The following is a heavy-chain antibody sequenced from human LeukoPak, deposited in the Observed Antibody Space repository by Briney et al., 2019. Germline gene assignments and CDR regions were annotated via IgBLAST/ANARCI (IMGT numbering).Heavy chain of an antibody. Sequence: GASVKVSCKASGYTFTAYYMHWVRQAPGQGLEWMGGINPKSASTVYAQKFQGRVTMTRDTSLSTGNMELSRLRPDDTAVYYCAKGGEFYYYMDVWGKGTTVTVSS. CDR1: GYTFTAYY. CDR3: AKGGEFYYYMDV. V-gene: IGHV1-2*02. J-gene: IGHJ6*03. CDR2: INPKSAST. D-gene: IGHD2/OR15-2a*01.